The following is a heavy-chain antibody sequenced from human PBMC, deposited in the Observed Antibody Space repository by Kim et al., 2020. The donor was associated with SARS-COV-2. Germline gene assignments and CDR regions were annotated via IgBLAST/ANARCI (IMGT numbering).Heavy chain of an antibody. CDR1: GYTFTSYA. CDR3: ARVYCSGGSCSVFDY. V-gene: IGHV7-4-1*02. Sequence: ASVKVSCKASGYTFTSYAMNWVRQAPGQGLEWMGWINTNTGNPTYAQGFTGRFVFSLDTSVSTAYLQISSLKAEDTAVYYCARVYCSGGSCSVFDYWGQGTLVTVSS. J-gene: IGHJ4*02. CDR2: INTNTGNP. D-gene: IGHD2-15*01.